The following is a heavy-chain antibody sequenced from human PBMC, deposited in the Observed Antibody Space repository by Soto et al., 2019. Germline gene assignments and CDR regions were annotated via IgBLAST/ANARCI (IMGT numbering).Heavy chain of an antibody. CDR2: IIPICGTA. CDR3: ARDSTVATHAFDI. CDR1: GGTLSSYA. V-gene: IGHV1-69*12. Sequence: QVQLVQSGAEVKKPGSSVKVSCKASGGTLSSYAISWVRQAPGQGLEWMGGIIPICGTANYAQKFQGRVTITADESTSTAYVELSSLRSEDTAVFYCARDSTVATHAFDIWGQGRMVTVSS. D-gene: IGHD1-7*01. J-gene: IGHJ3*02.